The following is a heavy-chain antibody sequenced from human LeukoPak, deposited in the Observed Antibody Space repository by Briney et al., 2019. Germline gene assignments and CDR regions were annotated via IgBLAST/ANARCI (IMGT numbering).Heavy chain of an antibody. CDR2: INPDSGGT. V-gene: IGHV1-2*02. CDR1: GYTFTGYY. J-gene: IGHJ5*02. CDR3: ARWSGATSFDP. Sequence: VSVKVSCKASGYTFTGYYMHWVRQAPGQGLEWMGWINPDSGGTNYAQKFQGRVTMTRDTSISTAYMELSRLRSDDTAVYYCARWSGATSFDPWGQGTLVTVSS. D-gene: IGHD1-26*01.